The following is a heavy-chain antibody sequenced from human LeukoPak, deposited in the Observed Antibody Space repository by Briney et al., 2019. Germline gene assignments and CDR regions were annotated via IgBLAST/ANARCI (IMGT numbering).Heavy chain of an antibody. CDR1: GFIFSNYA. CDR2: IGGSSGKT. Sequence: GGSLRLSRAASGFIFSNYAMTWVRQAPGKGLEWVSGIGGSSGKTFYADSVKGRFTISRDNSKNTLYLQMNTLRAEDTAVYFCAKQPYQYVSGSPSWFDPWGQGTLVTVSS. D-gene: IGHD3-10*01. V-gene: IGHV3-23*01. J-gene: IGHJ5*02. CDR3: AKQPYQYVSGSPSWFDP.